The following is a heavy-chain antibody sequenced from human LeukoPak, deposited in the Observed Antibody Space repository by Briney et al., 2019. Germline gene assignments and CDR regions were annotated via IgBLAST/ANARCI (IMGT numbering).Heavy chain of an antibody. CDR2: ITSSGTGT. V-gene: IGHV3-11*01. CDR1: GFTFSDFS. CDR3: ATDSSGYYYRFDY. J-gene: IGHJ4*02. Sequence: GGSLRLSCAASGFTFSDFSMTWIRQAPGKGLEWVSYITSSGTGTYYADSVEGRFTISRDSAKKSLYLQMNRLRAEDTAVYYCATDSSGYYYRFDYWGQGTPVTVSS. D-gene: IGHD3-22*01.